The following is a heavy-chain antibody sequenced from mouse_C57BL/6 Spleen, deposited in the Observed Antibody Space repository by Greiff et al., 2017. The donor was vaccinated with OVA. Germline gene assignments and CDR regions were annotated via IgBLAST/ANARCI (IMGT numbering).Heavy chain of an antibody. CDR3: ERWSDSFAY. V-gene: IGHV1-42*01. CDR2: INPSTGGT. J-gene: IGHJ3*01. CDR1: GYSFTGYY. Sequence: VQLKESGPELVKPGASVKISCKASGYSFTGYYMNWVKQSPEKSLEWIGEINPSTGGTTYNQKFKAKATLTVDKSSSTAYMQLKSLTSADSAVYYCERWSDSFAYWGQGTLVTVSA.